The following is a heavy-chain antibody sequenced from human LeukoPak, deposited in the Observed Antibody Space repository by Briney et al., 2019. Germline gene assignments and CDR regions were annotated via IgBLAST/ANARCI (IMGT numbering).Heavy chain of an antibody. V-gene: IGHV1-69*13. CDR2: IIPIFGTA. CDR3: ARDGVRGSYSPAYYYYYGMDV. Sequence: GASVKVSCKASGGTFSSYAISWVRQAPGQGLEWMGGIIPIFGTANYAQKFQGRVTITADESTSTAYMELSSLRSEDTAVYYCARDGVRGSYSPAYYYYYGMDVWGQGTTVTVSS. J-gene: IGHJ6*02. CDR1: GGTFSSYA. D-gene: IGHD1-26*01.